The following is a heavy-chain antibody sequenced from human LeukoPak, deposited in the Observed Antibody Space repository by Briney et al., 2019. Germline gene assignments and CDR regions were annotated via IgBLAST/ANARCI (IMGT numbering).Heavy chain of an antibody. CDR3: ARVTTARNWFDP. CDR2: ISFDGGNK. D-gene: IGHD4-11*01. CDR1: GFTFSMSA. V-gene: IGHV3-30*14. J-gene: IGHJ5*02. Sequence: PGGSLRLSCATSGFTFSMSAMHWVRLAPGKGLDWVAVISFDGGNKFYADSVKGRFSISRDNSKNTLYLQMNSLRAEDTAVYYCARVTTARNWFDPWGQGTLVTVSS.